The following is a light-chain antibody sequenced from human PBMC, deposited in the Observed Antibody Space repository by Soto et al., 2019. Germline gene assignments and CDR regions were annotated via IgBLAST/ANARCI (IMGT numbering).Light chain of an antibody. J-gene: IGKJ1*01. V-gene: IGKV1-27*01. Sequence: DIQMTQSPSSLSASVGDTVTITCRASQGIIDYLAWYQQRPGKVPNLLIYAASTLQTGAPSRFSGSGAGTDFTLTISSLPPEDVGTYYCQKYDSAPQTFGPGTKVEIK. CDR2: AAS. CDR1: QGIIDY. CDR3: QKYDSAPQT.